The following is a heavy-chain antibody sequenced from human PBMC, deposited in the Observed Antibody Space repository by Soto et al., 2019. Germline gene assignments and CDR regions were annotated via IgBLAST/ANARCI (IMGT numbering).Heavy chain of an antibody. D-gene: IGHD2-15*01. CDR3: ARVLGYCSGGSCHPDAFDI. J-gene: IGHJ3*02. Sequence: ASVKVSSKASGYTFTGYYMQWVRQAPGQGLEWMGWINPNSGGTNYAQKFQGWVTMTRDTSISTAYMELSRLRSDDTAVYYCARVLGYCSGGSCHPDAFDIWGQGTMVTVSS. CDR2: INPNSGGT. V-gene: IGHV1-2*04. CDR1: GYTFTGYY.